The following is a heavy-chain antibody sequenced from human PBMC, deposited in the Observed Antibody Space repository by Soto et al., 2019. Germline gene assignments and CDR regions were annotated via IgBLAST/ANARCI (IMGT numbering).Heavy chain of an antibody. CDR2: LTWDDDE. D-gene: IGHD6-6*01. CDR1: GFSLSTSGVG. J-gene: IGHJ4*02. V-gene: IGHV2-5*02. CDR3: VREVVSWYYFDY. Sequence: QITLKESGPPLVEPTQTLTLTCTVSGFSLSTSGVGVGWIRRPPGKALEWLALLTWDDDERYSRSLYNRLTITKDTSKNQVVLTMTDMGPEDTATYFCVREVVSWYYFDYWGQGTLVTVSS.